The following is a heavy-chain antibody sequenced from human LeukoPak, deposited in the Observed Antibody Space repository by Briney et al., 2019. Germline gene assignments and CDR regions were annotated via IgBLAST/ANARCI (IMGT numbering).Heavy chain of an antibody. Sequence: GGSLRLSCAASGFTFSSYGMHWVRQAPGKGLEGVAFIRYNGSNKYYADSVKGRFTISRDNSKNTLYLQMNSLRAEDTAVYYCAKDWDGYNLGYFDYWGQGTLVTVSS. CDR2: IRYNGSNK. CDR3: AKDWDGYNLGYFDY. J-gene: IGHJ4*02. CDR1: GFTFSSYG. V-gene: IGHV3-30*02. D-gene: IGHD5-24*01.